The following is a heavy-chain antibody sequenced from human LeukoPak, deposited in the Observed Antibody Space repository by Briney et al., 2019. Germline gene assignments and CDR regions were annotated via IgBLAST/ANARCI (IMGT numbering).Heavy chain of an antibody. CDR3: ASEGRERRGIVVVPAALETSDYMDV. J-gene: IGHJ6*03. V-gene: IGHV4-39*01. Sequence: KPSETLSLTCTVSGGSISSNTYYWGWIRQPPGKGLEWIGSIYYSGSTYYNPSLKSRVTISVDTSKNQFSLKLSSVTAADTAVYYCASEGRERRGIVVVPAALETSDYMDVWGKGTTVTVSS. CDR1: GGSISSNTYY. CDR2: IYYSGST. D-gene: IGHD2-2*01.